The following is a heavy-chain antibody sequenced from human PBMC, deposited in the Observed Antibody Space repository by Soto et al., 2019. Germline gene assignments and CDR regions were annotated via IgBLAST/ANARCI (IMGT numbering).Heavy chain of an antibody. V-gene: IGHV4-34*01. CDR1: CGSFSGYY. Sequence: SETLSLTCAVYCGSFSGYYWSWIRQPPGKGLEWIGEINHSGSTNYNPSLKSRVTISVDTSKNQFSLKLSSVTAADTAVYYCARGSRIVVVAAATPVYWFDPWGQGTLVTVS. CDR3: ARGSRIVVVAAATPVYWFDP. CDR2: INHSGST. D-gene: IGHD2-15*01. J-gene: IGHJ5*02.